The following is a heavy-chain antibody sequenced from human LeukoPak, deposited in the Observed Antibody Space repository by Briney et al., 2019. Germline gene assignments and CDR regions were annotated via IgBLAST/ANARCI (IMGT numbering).Heavy chain of an antibody. V-gene: IGHV3-23*01. D-gene: IGHD3-22*01. CDR2: VTASARRT. J-gene: IGHJ4*02. CDR3: AKWGFSDRSGANFHS. CDR1: GFTFSNYA. Sequence: GGSLRLSCEASGFTFSNYAMSWGRQAPGKGLKWGSAVTASARRTYYADSVQGRFTISRDNSNNTLFLQVNSLRADDTAVYHCAKWGFSDRSGANFHSWGQGTLVTVSS.